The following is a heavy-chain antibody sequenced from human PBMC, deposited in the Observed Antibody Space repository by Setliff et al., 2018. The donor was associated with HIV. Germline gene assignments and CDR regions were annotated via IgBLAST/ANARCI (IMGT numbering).Heavy chain of an antibody. J-gene: IGHJ4*02. Sequence: GGSLRLSCAASGFTVSSNYMSWVRQAPGKGLEWVSVIYSGGSTYYADSVKGRFTISRDNSKNTLYLQMNSLRAEDTAVYYCARGPRDGYNSGLDYWGQGALVTVSS. V-gene: IGHV3-66*01. CDR3: ARGPRDGYNSGLDY. CDR2: IYSGGST. CDR1: GFTVSSNY. D-gene: IGHD5-12*01.